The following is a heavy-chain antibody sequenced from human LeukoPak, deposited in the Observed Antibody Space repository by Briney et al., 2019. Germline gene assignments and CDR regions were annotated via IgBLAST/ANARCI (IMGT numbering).Heavy chain of an antibody. CDR1: GFTFSSYG. V-gene: IGHV3-30*18. CDR3: AKAPGGYCSGGSCYHGDY. D-gene: IGHD2-15*01. J-gene: IGHJ4*02. CDR2: ISYDGSNK. Sequence: GGSLRLSCAASGFTFSSYGMHWVRQAPGKGLEWVAVISYDGSNKYYADSVKGRFTISRDNSKNTLYLQMNSLRAEDTAVYYCAKAPGGYCSGGSCYHGDYWGQGTLVTVSS.